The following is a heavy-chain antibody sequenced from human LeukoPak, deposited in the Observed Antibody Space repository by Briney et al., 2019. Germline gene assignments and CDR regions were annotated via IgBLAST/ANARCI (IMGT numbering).Heavy chain of an antibody. CDR2: IYYSGST. CDR3: ARGYVFRYSSSWWIFDY. Sequence: PSETLSLTCTVSGGSISSSSYYWGWIRQPPGKGLEWIGSIYYSGSTYYNPSLKSRVTISVDTSKNQFSLKLSSVTAADTAVYYCARGYVFRYSSSWWIFDYWGQGTLVTVSS. CDR1: GGSISSSSYY. D-gene: IGHD6-13*01. J-gene: IGHJ4*02. V-gene: IGHV4-39*07.